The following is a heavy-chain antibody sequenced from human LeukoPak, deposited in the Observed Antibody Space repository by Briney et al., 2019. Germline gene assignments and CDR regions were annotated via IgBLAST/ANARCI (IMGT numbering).Heavy chain of an antibody. CDR2: IIPIFGIA. V-gene: IGHV1-69*04. D-gene: IGHD6-6*01. Sequence: SVKVSCKASGGTFSSYAISWVRQAPGQRPEWMGRIIPIFGIANYAQKFQGRVTITADKSTSTAYMELSSLRSEDTAVYYCARGVAARNGFDYWGQGTLVTVSS. CDR3: ARGVAARNGFDY. J-gene: IGHJ4*02. CDR1: GGTFSSYA.